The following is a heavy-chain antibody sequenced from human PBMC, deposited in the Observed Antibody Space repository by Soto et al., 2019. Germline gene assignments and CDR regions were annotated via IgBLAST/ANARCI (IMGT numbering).Heavy chain of an antibody. D-gene: IGHD2-8*02. CDR2: ISNSEST. CDR1: GGSITSYD. J-gene: IGHJ4*02. Sequence: SETLSLTCTVSGGSITSYDWSWIRQPPGRGLEWIGYISNSESTKYNPSLKSRVTISVDTSKNQFSLKLTSVTAADTAVYYCARDKITGLFGYWGQGTLVTVSS. CDR3: ARDKITGLFGY. V-gene: IGHV4-59*12.